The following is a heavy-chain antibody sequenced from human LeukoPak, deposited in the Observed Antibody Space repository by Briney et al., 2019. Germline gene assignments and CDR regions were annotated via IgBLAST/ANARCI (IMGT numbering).Heavy chain of an antibody. CDR1: GGSISSDY. CDR3: ASDFTY. CDR2: IYTSGRT. Sequence: SETLSLTCTVSGGSISSDYCSWMRQPAGKGLEWVGLIYTSGRTNYNPSLKSRLTISVDTSKSQFTLKLNSVTAADKAGYYCASDFTYWGQGTLVTVSS. V-gene: IGHV4-4*07. J-gene: IGHJ4*02.